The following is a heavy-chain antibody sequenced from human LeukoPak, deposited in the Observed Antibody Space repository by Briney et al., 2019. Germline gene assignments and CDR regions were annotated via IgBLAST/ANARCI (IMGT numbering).Heavy chain of an antibody. CDR1: GFTFSSDS. J-gene: IGHJ6*03. CDR3: ASYYYYYYMDV. V-gene: IGHV3-21*01. Sequence: GGSLRLSCAASGFTFSSDSMNWVPQAPGKGLEWVSSISSSSYIYYADSVKGRFTISRDNAKNSLYLQMNSLRAEDTAVYYCASYYYYYYMDVWGKGTTVTVSS. CDR2: ISSSSYI.